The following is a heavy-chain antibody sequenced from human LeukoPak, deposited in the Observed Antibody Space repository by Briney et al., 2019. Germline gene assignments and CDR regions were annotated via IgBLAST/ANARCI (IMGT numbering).Heavy chain of an antibody. CDR1: GGTFSSYA. J-gene: IGHJ4*02. CDR2: IIPILGIA. D-gene: IGHD6-6*01. Sequence: ASVKVSCKASGGTFSSYAISWVRQAPGQGLEWMGRIIPILGIANYAQKFQGRVTITADKSTSTAYMELSSLGSEDTAVYYCATPGISAARPDLFDYWGQGTLVTVSS. CDR3: ATPGISAARPDLFDY. V-gene: IGHV1-69*04.